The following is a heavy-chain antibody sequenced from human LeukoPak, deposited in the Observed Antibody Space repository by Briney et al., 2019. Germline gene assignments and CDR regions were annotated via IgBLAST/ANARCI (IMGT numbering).Heavy chain of an antibody. J-gene: IGHJ4*02. CDR1: GGSISSYY. CDR3: AISSRDAIIFDY. CDR2: IYYSGST. V-gene: IGHV4-59*01. Sequence: SETLSLTCTVSGGSISSYYWSWIRQPPGKGLEWIGNIYYSGSTNYNPSLKSRVTISVDTSKNQFSLKLNSVTAADTAVYYCAISSRDAIIFDYWGQGTLSPSPQ. D-gene: IGHD2-8*01.